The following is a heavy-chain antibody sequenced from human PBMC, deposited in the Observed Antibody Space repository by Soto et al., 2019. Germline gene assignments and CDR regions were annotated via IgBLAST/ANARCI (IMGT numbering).Heavy chain of an antibody. Sequence: QLQLQESGPGLVKPSETLSLTCTVSGGSISSSSYYWGWIRQPPGKGLEWIGSIYYSGSTYYNPSLKSRVTISVDTSKNQFSLKLSSVTAADTAVYYCARHSWIQLWKYWGQGTLVTVSS. CDR3: ARHSWIQLWKY. J-gene: IGHJ4*02. D-gene: IGHD5-18*01. CDR2: IYYSGST. CDR1: GGSISSSSYY. V-gene: IGHV4-39*01.